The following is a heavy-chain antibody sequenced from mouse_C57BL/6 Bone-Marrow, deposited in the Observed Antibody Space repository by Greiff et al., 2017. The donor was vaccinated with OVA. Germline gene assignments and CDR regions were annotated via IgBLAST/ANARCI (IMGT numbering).Heavy chain of an antibody. Sequence: EVQLQQSGTVLARPGASVKMSCKTSGYTFTSYWMHWVKQRPGQGLEWIGAIYPGNSDTSYNQKFKGKAKLTAVTSASTAYMELSSLTNEDSAVYYCTRKDYYGSSPYFDVWGTGTTVTVSS. D-gene: IGHD1-1*01. V-gene: IGHV1-5*01. J-gene: IGHJ1*03. CDR1: GYTFTSYW. CDR2: IYPGNSDT. CDR3: TRKDYYGSSPYFDV.